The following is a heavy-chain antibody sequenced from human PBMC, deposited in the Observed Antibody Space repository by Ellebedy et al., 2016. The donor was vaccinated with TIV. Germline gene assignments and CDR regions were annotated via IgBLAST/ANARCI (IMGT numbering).Heavy chain of an antibody. CDR1: GGSFSGYY. J-gene: IGHJ3*02. D-gene: IGHD3-22*01. CDR2: INHSGST. CDR3: ARSLSRGYYYDSSGYYLGTHGAFDI. Sequence: MPSETLSLTCAVYGGSFSGYYWSWIRQPPGKGLEWIGEINHSGSTNYNPSLKSRVTISVDTSKNQFSLKLSSVTAADTAVYYCARSLSRGYYYDSSGYYLGTHGAFDIWGQGTMVTVSS. V-gene: IGHV4-34*01.